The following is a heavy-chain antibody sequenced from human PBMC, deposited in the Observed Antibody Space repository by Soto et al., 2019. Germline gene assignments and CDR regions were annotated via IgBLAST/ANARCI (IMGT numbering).Heavy chain of an antibody. CDR2: INSDGSST. J-gene: IGHJ4*02. Sequence: EVQLVESGGGLVQPGGSLRLSCAASGFTFSSYWMHWVRQAPGKGLVWVSRINSDGSSTSYADSVKGRFTISRDNAKNPPYLHMNTLSAEAPAVYYCPRDRGGPSTHFDYWGQGTLVTVSS. V-gene: IGHV3-74*01. D-gene: IGHD3-10*01. CDR3: PRDRGGPSTHFDY. CDR1: GFTFSSYW.